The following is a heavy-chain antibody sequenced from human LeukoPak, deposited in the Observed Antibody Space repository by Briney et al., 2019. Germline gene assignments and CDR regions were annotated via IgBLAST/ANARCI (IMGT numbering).Heavy chain of an antibody. CDR3: ARGVAGVYFYYYMDV. Sequence: SVKVSCKASGGTFSSYAISWVRQAPGQGLEWMGGIIPIFGTANYAQKFQGRVTITADKSTSTAYMELSSLRSEDTAVYYCARGVAGVYFYYYMDVWGKGTTVTVSS. CDR2: IIPIFGTA. V-gene: IGHV1-69*06. D-gene: IGHD1-14*01. J-gene: IGHJ6*03. CDR1: GGTFSSYA.